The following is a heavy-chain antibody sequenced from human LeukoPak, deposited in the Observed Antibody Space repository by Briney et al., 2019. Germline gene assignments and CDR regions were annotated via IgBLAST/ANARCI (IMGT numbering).Heavy chain of an antibody. CDR3: ARGHCSSTSCYERFDP. D-gene: IGHD2-2*01. J-gene: IGHJ5*02. CDR2: IIPIFGTA. V-gene: IGHV1-69*13. Sequence: SVKVSCKASGGTFSSYAISWVRQAPGQGLEWMGGIIPIFGTANYAQKFQGRVTITADESTSTAYMELSSLRSEDTAVYYCARGHCSSTSCYERFDPWGQGTLVTVSS. CDR1: GGTFSSYA.